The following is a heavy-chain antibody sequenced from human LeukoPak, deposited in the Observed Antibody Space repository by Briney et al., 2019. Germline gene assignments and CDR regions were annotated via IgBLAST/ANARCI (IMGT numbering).Heavy chain of an antibody. CDR1: GFTFSSYA. Sequence: GGSLRLSCAASGFTFSSYAMHWVRQAPGKGLEWVAVISYDGSNKYYADSVKGRFTISRDNSKNTLYLQMNSLRAEDTAVYYCAREDYGDYDYWGQGTLVTVSS. J-gene: IGHJ4*02. CDR2: ISYDGSNK. CDR3: AREDYGDYDY. D-gene: IGHD4-17*01. V-gene: IGHV3-30-3*01.